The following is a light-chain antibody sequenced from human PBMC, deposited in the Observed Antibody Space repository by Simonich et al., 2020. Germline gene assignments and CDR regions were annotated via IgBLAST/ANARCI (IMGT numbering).Light chain of an antibody. J-gene: IGKJ3*01. V-gene: IGKV1-5*03. CDR1: QSISSW. Sequence: DIQMTQSPSTLSAPVGDRVTITCRASQSISSWLAWYQQKPGKAPKLLIYKASSLESGVPSRFSGSGSGTEFTLTISSLQPDDFATYYCQQYNSYSPSYTFGPGTKVDIK. CDR2: KAS. CDR3: QQYNSYSPSYT.